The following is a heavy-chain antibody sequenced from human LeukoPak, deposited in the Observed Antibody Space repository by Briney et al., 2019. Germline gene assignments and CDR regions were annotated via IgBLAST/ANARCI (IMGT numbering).Heavy chain of an antibody. J-gene: IGHJ5*02. V-gene: IGHV4-59*12. CDR1: GGSISSYY. CDR2: IYYSGST. CDR3: AREDLYSSSWHNWFDP. Sequence: PSETLSLTCTVSGGSISSYYWSWIRQPPGKGLEWIGYIYYSGSTNYNPSLKSRVTISVDTSKNQFSLKLSSVTAADTAVYYCAREDLYSSSWHNWFDPWGQGTLVTVSS. D-gene: IGHD6-13*01.